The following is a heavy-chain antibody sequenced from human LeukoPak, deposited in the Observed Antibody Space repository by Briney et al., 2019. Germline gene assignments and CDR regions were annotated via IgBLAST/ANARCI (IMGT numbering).Heavy chain of an antibody. J-gene: IGHJ4*02. Sequence: GGSLRLSFAASGFTFSSYAMHWVRQAPGKGLEWVAVISYDGSNKYYADSVKGRFTISRDNSKNTLYLQMNSLRAEDTAVYYCARDTSITMIVVVTPNLDYWGQGTLVTVSS. CDR1: GFTFSSYA. CDR2: ISYDGSNK. V-gene: IGHV3-30-3*01. D-gene: IGHD3-22*01. CDR3: ARDTSITMIVVVTPNLDY.